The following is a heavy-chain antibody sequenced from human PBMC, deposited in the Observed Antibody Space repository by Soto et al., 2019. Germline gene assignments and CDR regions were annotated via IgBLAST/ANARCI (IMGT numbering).Heavy chain of an antibody. CDR3: AKVFPALYYFDY. J-gene: IGHJ4*02. CDR1: GFTFSSYG. V-gene: IGHV3-30*18. CDR2: ISYYGSNK. Sequence: GGSLRLSCAASGFTFSSYGMHWVRQAPGKGLEWVAVISYYGSNKYYADSVKGRFTISRDNSKNTLYLQMNSLRAEDTAVYYCAKVFPALYYFDYWGQGTLVTVSS.